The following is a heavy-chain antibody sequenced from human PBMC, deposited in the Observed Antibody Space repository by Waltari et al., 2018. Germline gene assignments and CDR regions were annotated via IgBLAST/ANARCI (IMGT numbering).Heavy chain of an antibody. D-gene: IGHD3-16*01. CDR3: ARATRQGHNYVYWYFDL. J-gene: IGHJ2*01. Sequence: EVQLVESGGGLVQPGGSLRLSCAASGFTFSTYWMTWVRQAPGRGLEWVANIKEDGSEKDYVDSVKGRFTISRDDARNSLYLQMNSLSAEDTAVYYCARATRQGHNYVYWYFDLWGRGALVTVSS. V-gene: IGHV3-7*03. CDR2: IKEDGSEK. CDR1: GFTFSTYW.